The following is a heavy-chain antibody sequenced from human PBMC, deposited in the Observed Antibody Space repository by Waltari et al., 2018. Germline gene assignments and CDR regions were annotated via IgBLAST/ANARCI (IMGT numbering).Heavy chain of an antibody. CDR1: GFTFSSYG. J-gene: IGHJ6*03. CDR3: AKGGLGSNYPYYYYYYMDV. D-gene: IGHD4-4*01. Sequence: QVQLVESGGGVVQPGRSLRLSCAASGFTFSSYGMHWVRQAPGKGLAWVAVIWYDGSNKYYADSVKGRFTISRDNSKNTLYLQMNSLRAEDTAVYYCAKGGLGSNYPYYYYYYMDVWGKGTTVTVSS. CDR2: IWYDGSNK. V-gene: IGHV3-30*18.